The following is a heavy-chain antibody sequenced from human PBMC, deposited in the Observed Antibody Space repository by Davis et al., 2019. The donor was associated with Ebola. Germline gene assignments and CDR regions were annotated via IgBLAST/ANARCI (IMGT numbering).Heavy chain of an antibody. D-gene: IGHD6-19*01. Sequence: GGSLRLSCAASGFTFSSYAMNWVRQAPGKGLEWVSGISGSGGSTYYADFVKGRFTISRDNSKNTLYLQMNSLRAEDTAVYYCARGLSIAVAGTFDYWGQGTLVTVSS. CDR3: ARGLSIAVAGTFDY. V-gene: IGHV3-23*01. CDR2: ISGSGGST. J-gene: IGHJ4*02. CDR1: GFTFSSYA.